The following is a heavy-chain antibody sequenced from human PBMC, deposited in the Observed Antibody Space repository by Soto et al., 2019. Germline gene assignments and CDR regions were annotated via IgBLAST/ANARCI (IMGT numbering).Heavy chain of an antibody. Sequence: SCKSSGYAFTGYYIHWIRQPAGKGLEWIGRIYTSGSTNYNPSLKSRVTMSVDTSKNQFSLKLSSVTAADTAVYYCAGYYYDSSGLPIFDYWGQGTLVTVSS. J-gene: IGHJ4*02. V-gene: IGHV4-4*07. CDR1: GYAFTGYY. CDR3: AGYYYDSSGLPIFDY. CDR2: IYTSGST. D-gene: IGHD3-22*01.